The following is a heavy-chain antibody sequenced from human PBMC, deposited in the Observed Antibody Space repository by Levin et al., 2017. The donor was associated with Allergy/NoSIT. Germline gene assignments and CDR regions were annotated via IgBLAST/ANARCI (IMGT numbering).Heavy chain of an antibody. J-gene: IGHJ6*02. D-gene: IGHD1-26*01. CDR2: ISYDGSNK. CDR3: ARAAIVGARYYYYGMDV. CDR1: GFTFSSYG. V-gene: IGHV3-30*03. Sequence: GGSLRLSCAASGFTFSSYGMHWVRQAPGKGLEWVAVISYDGSNKYYADSVKGRSTISRDNSKNTLYLQMNSLRAEDTAVYYCARAAIVGARYYYYGMDVWGQGTTVTVSS.